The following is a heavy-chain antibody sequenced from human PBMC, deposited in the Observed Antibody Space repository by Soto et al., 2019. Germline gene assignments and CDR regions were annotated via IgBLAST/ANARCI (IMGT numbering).Heavy chain of an antibody. CDR3: ARSPDSSGYYPRWYYYGMDV. CDR1: GVSISSDY. Sequence: PSETLSLTCTVSGVSISSDYWTWIRQSPGKGLEWIAYTSHTGSTNYNPSLKSRVTISVDKSKNQFSLKLSSVTAADTAVYYCARSPDSSGYYPRWYYYGMDVWGQGTTVTVSS. CDR2: TSHTGST. V-gene: IGHV4-59*12. J-gene: IGHJ6*02. D-gene: IGHD3-22*01.